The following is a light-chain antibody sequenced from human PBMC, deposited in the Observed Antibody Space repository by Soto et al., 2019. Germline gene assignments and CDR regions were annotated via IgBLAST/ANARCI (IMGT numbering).Light chain of an antibody. J-gene: IGLJ3*02. CDR2: EVT. V-gene: IGLV2-23*02. CDR1: SNDVGNYNF. Sequence: QSVLTQPASVSGSPGQSITISCTGTSNDVGNYNFVSWYQQHPGKAPKLIIYEVTKRPSGNSNRFSGSKSGNTASLTISGLQAEDEADYFCCSYAGSDTWVFGRGTQLTVL. CDR3: CSYAGSDTWV.